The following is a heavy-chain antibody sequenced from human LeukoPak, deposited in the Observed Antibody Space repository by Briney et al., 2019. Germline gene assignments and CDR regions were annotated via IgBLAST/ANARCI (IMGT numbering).Heavy chain of an antibody. V-gene: IGHV6-1*01. CDR1: GDSVSRSSAA. J-gene: IGHJ3*02. Sequence: SQTLSLTCDISGDSVSRSSAAWNWIRQSPSRGLEWLARANYRSKWYYDYAVSVKSRITINTDTSKNQFTLQLNFVTPEDTAVYYCVGCSGGSCHSGAFEIWGQGTKVTVSS. CDR2: ANYRSKWYY. D-gene: IGHD2-15*01. CDR3: VGCSGGSCHSGAFEI.